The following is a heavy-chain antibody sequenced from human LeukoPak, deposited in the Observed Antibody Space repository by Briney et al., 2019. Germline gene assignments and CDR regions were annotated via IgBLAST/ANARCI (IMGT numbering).Heavy chain of an antibody. CDR2: IKQDGSEK. CDR1: GFTLSSYW. V-gene: IGHV3-7*01. Sequence: PGGSLRLSCAASGFTLSSYWMSWVRQAPGKGLEWVANIKQDGSEKYYVDSVKGRFTISKDNAKKSLYLQMNSLRVEDTGVYYCASWGEGALDNWGQGTLVTVSS. D-gene: IGHD1-26*01. J-gene: IGHJ4*02. CDR3: ASWGEGALDN.